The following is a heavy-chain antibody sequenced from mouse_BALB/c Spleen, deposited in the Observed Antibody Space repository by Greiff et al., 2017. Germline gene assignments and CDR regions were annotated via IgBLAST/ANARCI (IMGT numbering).Heavy chain of an antibody. D-gene: IGHD1-1*01. V-gene: IGHV5-6-5*01. CDR2: ISSGGST. Sequence: EVQVVESGGGLVKPGGSLKLSCAASGFTFSSYAMTWVRQTPEKRLEWVASISSGGSTYYPDSVKGRFTISRDNARNILYLQMSSLRSEDTAMYYCARGQITTVVAKNWYFDVWGAGTTVTVSS. J-gene: IGHJ1*01. CDR3: ARGQITTVVAKNWYFDV. CDR1: GFTFSSYA.